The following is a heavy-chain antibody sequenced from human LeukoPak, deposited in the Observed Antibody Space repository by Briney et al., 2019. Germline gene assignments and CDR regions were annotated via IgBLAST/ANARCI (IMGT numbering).Heavy chain of an antibody. D-gene: IGHD3-3*01. CDR1: GFTFSSYA. CDR3: AKEVRFLEWPNWFDP. V-gene: IGHV3-23*01. J-gene: IGHJ5*02. Sequence: GGSLRLSCAASGFTFSSYAMSWVRQAPGKGLEWVSAISGSGGSTYYADSAKGRFTISRDNSKNTLYLQMNSLRAEDTAVYYCAKEVRFLEWPNWFDPWGQGTLVTVSS. CDR2: ISGSGGST.